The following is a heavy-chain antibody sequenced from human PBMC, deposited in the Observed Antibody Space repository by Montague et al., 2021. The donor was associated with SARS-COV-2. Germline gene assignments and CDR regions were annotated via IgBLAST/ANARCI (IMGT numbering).Heavy chain of an antibody. J-gene: IGHJ2*01. CDR3: ARAYCGGDCYFYWYFDL. CDR1: GDSVSSNIAT. V-gene: IGHV6-1*01. CDR2: TYYRSKRYN. D-gene: IGHD2-21*02. Sequence: CAISGDSVSSNIATWNWIRQSPSRGLEWLGRTYYRSKRYNDYAVSVKSRVIISPDTSNNRISLQLNSVTPEDTAVYYCARAYCGGDCYFYWYFDLWGRGTLVTVSS.